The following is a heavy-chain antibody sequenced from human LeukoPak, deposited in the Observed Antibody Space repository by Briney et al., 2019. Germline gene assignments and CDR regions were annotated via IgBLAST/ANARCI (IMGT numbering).Heavy chain of an antibody. V-gene: IGHV3-48*01. CDR1: GFTFNTYS. J-gene: IGHJ4*02. Sequence: GGSLRLSCAASGFTFNTYSMNWVRQAPGKGLEWVSYISGRSSTIYQADSVKGRFTISRDNAKNSLYLQMNSLRAEDTAVYYCAKGPYTHFDYWGQGTLVTVSS. CDR2: ISGRSSTI. D-gene: IGHD2-2*02. CDR3: AKGPYTHFDY.